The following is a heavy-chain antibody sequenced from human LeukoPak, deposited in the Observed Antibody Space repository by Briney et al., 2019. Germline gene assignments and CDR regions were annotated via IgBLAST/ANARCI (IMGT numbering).Heavy chain of an antibody. CDR2: ISAYNGNT. CDR3: ARGSRITIFGVVIGSYSNDAFDI. J-gene: IGHJ3*02. Sequence: ASVKVSCKASGYTFTSYGISWVRQAPGQGLEWMGWISAYNGNTNYAQKLQGRVTMTTDTSTSTAYMELRSLRSDDTAVYYCARGSRITIFGVVIGSYSNDAFDIWGQGTMVTVSS. V-gene: IGHV1-18*01. CDR1: GYTFTSYG. D-gene: IGHD3-3*01.